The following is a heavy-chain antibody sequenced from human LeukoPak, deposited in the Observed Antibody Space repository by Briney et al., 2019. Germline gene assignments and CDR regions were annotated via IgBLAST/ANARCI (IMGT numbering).Heavy chain of an antibody. CDR3: AKRETYGGRSYYFDY. Sequence: GGSLRLSCAASGYTFSTSGMSWVRQATGKGLEWVSSVGSSGSTFYADSVKGRFTISRDNSKNMVYLQRTRLRGEETAVYYCAKRETYGGRSYYFDYWREGTLVTVCS. V-gene: IGHV3-23*01. CDR2: VGSSGST. CDR1: GYTFSTSG. J-gene: IGHJ4*02. D-gene: IGHD4-23*01.